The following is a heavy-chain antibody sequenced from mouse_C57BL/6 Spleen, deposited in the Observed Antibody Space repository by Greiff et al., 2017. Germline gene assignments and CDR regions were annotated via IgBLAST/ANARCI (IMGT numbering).Heavy chain of an antibody. CDR3: ARFIYYYGSSHGYFDV. J-gene: IGHJ1*03. V-gene: IGHV1-82*01. CDR2: IYPGDGDT. D-gene: IGHD1-1*01. CDR1: GYAFSSSW. Sequence: QVQLKQSGPELVKPGASVKISCKASGYAFSSSWMNWVKQRPGKGLEWIGRIYPGDGDTNYNGKFKGKATLTADKSSSTAYMQLSSLTSEDSAVYFCARFIYYYGSSHGYFDVWGTGTTVTVSS.